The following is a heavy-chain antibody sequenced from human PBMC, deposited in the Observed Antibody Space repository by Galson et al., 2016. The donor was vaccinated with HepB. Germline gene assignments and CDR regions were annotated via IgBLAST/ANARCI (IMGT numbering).Heavy chain of an antibody. CDR1: GFSVSGNY. V-gene: IGHV3-66*01. D-gene: IGHD6-19*01. J-gene: IGHJ2*01. CDR3: AKNSGWYGNGYFDL. Sequence: SLRLSCAASGFSVSGNYMSWVRQAPGKGLEWVSVLYPDGRTYYGDSVKDRFTISRDNSKNILFLQMNSLRDAETAVYYCAKNSGWYGNGYFDLWGRGTLLTVSS. CDR2: LYPDGRT.